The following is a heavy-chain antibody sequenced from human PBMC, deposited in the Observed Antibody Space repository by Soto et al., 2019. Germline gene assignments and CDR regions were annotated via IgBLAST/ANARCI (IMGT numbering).Heavy chain of an antibody. CDR3: ARDSTARYFDY. D-gene: IGHD4-4*01. CDR2: IYHSGST. J-gene: IGHJ4*02. CDR1: GGSISSGGYS. Sequence: LSLTCAVSGGSISSGGYSWSWIRQPPGKGLEWIGYIYHSGSTYYNPSLKSRVTISVDRSKNQFSLKLSSVTAADTAVYYCARDSTARYFDYWGQGTRVTVSS. V-gene: IGHV4-30-2*01.